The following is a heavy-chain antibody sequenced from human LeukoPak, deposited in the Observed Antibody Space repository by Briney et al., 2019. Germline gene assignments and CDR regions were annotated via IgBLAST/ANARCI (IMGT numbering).Heavy chain of an antibody. V-gene: IGHV4-61*02. D-gene: IGHD3-3*01. CDR2: IYTSGST. Sequence: SETLSLTCTVSGGSISSGSYYWSWIRQPAGKGLEWIGRIYTSGSTNYNPSLKSRVTISVDTSKNQFSLKLSSVTAADTAVYYCAGARITIFGVVILSWGQGTLVTVSS. CDR3: AGARITIFGVVILS. J-gene: IGHJ5*02. CDR1: GGSISSGSYY.